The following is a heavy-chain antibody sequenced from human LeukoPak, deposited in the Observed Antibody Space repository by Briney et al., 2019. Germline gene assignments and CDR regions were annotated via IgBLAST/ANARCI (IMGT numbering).Heavy chain of an antibody. D-gene: IGHD6-13*01. Sequence: SETLSLTCAVYGGSFSGYYWSWIRQPPGKGLEWIGEINHSGSTNYNPSLKSRVTISVDTSENQFSLKLSSVTAADTAVYYCARGTRGAAAGTRYYYYYYMDVWGKGTTVTVSS. J-gene: IGHJ6*03. CDR3: ARGTRGAAAGTRYYYYYYMDV. CDR1: GGSFSGYY. V-gene: IGHV4-34*01. CDR2: INHSGST.